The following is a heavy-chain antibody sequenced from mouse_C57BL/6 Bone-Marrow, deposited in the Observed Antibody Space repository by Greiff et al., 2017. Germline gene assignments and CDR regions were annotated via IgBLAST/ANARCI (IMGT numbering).Heavy chain of an antibody. CDR1: GSTFTTYW. D-gene: IGHD2-2*01. J-gene: IGHJ3*01. CDR3: AGELYGYESWFAY. V-gene: IGHV1-50*01. Sequence: QVQLQQPGAELVKPGASVKLSCKASGSTFTTYWMPWVKQRPGQGLEWIGEIVPSDSFPTYNQKFKGKATLTVDTSSSTAYMQISSLTSEDSAVYYGAGELYGYESWFAYWGQGTMVTVSA. CDR2: IVPSDSFP.